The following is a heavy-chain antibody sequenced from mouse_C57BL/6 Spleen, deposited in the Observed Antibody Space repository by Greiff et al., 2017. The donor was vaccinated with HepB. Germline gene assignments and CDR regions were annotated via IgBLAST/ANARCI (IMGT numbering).Heavy chain of an antibody. CDR3: ARGGKTSWFAY. J-gene: IGHJ3*01. CDR2: IDPSDSYT. CDR1: GYTFTSYW. Sequence: QVQLQQPGAELVMPGASVKLSCKASGYTFTSYWMHWVKQRPGQGLEWIGEIDPSDSYTNYNQKFKGKSTLTVDKSSSTADMQLSSLTSEDSAVYYCARGGKTSWFAYWGQGTLVTVSA. V-gene: IGHV1-69*01.